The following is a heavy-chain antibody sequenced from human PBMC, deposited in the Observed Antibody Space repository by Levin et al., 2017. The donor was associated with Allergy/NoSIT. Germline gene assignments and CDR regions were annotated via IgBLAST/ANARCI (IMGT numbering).Heavy chain of an antibody. CDR2: INQSGST. CDR1: GGSFSGSY. Sequence: SETLSLTCTVYGGSFSGSYWSWIRKSPGKGLEWIGEINQSGSTNYSPSLQSRVIISVDTSKKQLSLKLSSVTAADTAVYYCARGHKIPYYNYYYMDVWGKGTAVTVSS. V-gene: IGHV4-34*01. J-gene: IGHJ6*03. D-gene: IGHD2-21*01. CDR3: ARGHKIPYYNYYYMDV.